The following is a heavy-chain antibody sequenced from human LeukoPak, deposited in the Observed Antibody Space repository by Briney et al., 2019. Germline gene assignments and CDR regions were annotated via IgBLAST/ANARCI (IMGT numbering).Heavy chain of an antibody. CDR1: GFTFSACW. CDR2: IHNDGSIT. V-gene: IGHV3-74*01. CDR3: ARPGDGFDY. D-gene: IGHD1-1*01. J-gene: IGHJ4*02. Sequence: RPGGSLRLSCAASGFTFSACWMHWVRHAPGEGRVWVSRIHNDGSITPYADSVKGRFTIASDNAKNTLYRQMSSLRAEDTAVYYCARPGDGFDYWAQGTLVTVSS.